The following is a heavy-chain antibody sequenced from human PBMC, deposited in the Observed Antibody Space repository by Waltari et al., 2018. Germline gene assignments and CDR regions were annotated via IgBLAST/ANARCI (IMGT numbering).Heavy chain of an antibody. D-gene: IGHD2-15*01. CDR2: IWYDGSNK. Sequence: QVQLVESGGGVVQPGRSLRLSCAASGFTFSIYGMHWVRQAPGKGLEWVAVIWYDGSNKYYADSVKGRFTISRDNSKNTLYLQMNSLRAEDTAVYYCARGGRGYCSGGSCYLFDYWGQGTLVTVSS. CDR1: GFTFSIYG. CDR3: ARGGRGYCSGGSCYLFDY. J-gene: IGHJ4*02. V-gene: IGHV3-33*01.